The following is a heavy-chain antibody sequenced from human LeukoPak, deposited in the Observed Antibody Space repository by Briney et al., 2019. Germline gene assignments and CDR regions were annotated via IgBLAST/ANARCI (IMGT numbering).Heavy chain of an antibody. CDR1: GYTLTELS. Sequence: GASVKVSCKVSGYTLTELSMHWVRQAPGKGLEWMGGFDPEDGETIYAQKFQGRVTMTEDTSTDTAYMELSSLRSEDTAVYYCATASTPEWEPKGWFDPWGQGTLVTVSS. CDR2: FDPEDGET. D-gene: IGHD1-26*01. CDR3: ATASTPEWEPKGWFDP. V-gene: IGHV1-24*01. J-gene: IGHJ5*02.